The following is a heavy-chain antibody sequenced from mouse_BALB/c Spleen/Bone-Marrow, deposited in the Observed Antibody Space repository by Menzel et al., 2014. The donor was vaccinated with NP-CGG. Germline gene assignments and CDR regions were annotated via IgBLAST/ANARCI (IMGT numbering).Heavy chain of an antibody. CDR2: INPSNGGT. V-gene: IGHV1S81*02. J-gene: IGHJ1*01. CDR1: GYTFTSYY. D-gene: IGHD6-1*01. Sequence: QVQLQQSGAELVKPGASVKLSCKASGYTFTSYYMYWVKQRPGQGLEWIGEINPSNGGTNFNEKFKSKATLTVDKSSNTANVQRSRRRSEDSAVYGYTGGSYGYWFFDVWGAGTTVTVAS. CDR3: TGGSYGYWFFDV.